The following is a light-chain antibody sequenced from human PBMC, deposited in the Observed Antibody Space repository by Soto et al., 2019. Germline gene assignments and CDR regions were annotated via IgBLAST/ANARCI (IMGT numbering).Light chain of an antibody. CDR3: QQYYSTPT. J-gene: IGKJ1*01. CDR2: WAS. Sequence: DIVMTQSPDSLAVSLGERATINCKSSQSVLYSSNNKNYLAWYQQKPGQPPKLLIYWASTRESGVPDRFSGSGSGTDFTLTISSLQAEDVAVYYCQQYYSTPTFGQGTKVGIK. CDR1: QSVLYSSNNKNY. V-gene: IGKV4-1*01.